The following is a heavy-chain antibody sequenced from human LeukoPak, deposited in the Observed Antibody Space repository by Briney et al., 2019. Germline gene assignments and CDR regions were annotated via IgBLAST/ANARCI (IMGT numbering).Heavy chain of an antibody. V-gene: IGHV3-30*04. D-gene: IGHD1-1*01. J-gene: IGHJ4*02. CDR1: GFTFSKFA. CDR3: ARAPGYGAAYYFDY. Sequence: GGSLRLSCAAAGFTFSKFAMHWVRQAPGKGQKWGAGISYDGSYKYYAGSVKGRFTISRDNSKNTLCLQMNSLRAEDTAVYYCARAPGYGAAYYFDYWGQGTLVTVSS. CDR2: ISYDGSYK.